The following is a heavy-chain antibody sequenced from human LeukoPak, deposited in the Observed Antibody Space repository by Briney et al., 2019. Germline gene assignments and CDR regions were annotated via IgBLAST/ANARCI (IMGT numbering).Heavy chain of an antibody. CDR3: ARGTRYFDWLLYEPTFDY. J-gene: IGHJ4*02. Sequence: ASVKVSCKASGYTFTSYYMHWVRQAPGQGLEWMGIINPSGGSTSYAQKFQGRVTMTRDTSTSTVYMELSSLRSEDTAVYYCARGTRYFDWLLYEPTFDYWGQGTLVTVSS. D-gene: IGHD3-9*01. CDR2: INPSGGST. V-gene: IGHV1-46*01. CDR1: GYTFTSYY.